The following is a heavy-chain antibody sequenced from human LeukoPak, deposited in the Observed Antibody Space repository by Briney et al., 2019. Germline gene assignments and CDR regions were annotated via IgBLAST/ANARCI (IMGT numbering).Heavy chain of an antibody. Sequence: ASVKVSCKASGYTFTDYYMHWVRQAPGQGLEWMGWINPNSGGTNYAQKFQGRVTMTRDTSISTAYMELSRLRSDDTAVYYCARDLDVGATTALNYWGQGTLVTVSS. V-gene: IGHV1-2*02. CDR3: ARDLDVGATTALNY. CDR1: GYTFTDYY. CDR2: INPNSGGT. J-gene: IGHJ4*02. D-gene: IGHD1-26*01.